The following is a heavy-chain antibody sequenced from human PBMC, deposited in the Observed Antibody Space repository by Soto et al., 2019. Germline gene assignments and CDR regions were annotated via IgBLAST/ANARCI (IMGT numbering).Heavy chain of an antibody. CDR1: GYTFTSYG. D-gene: IGHD2-2*01. CDR2: ISAYNGNT. Sequence: QVQLVQSGAEVKKPGASVKVSCKASGYTFTSYGISWVRQAPGQGREWMGWISAYNGNTNYAQKLQGRVTMTTDTSTSTAYMELRSLSSDDTAVYYCASDGGGYEPIPAAILGDYWGQGTLVTVSS. J-gene: IGHJ4*02. V-gene: IGHV1-18*01. CDR3: ASDGGGYEPIPAAILGDY.